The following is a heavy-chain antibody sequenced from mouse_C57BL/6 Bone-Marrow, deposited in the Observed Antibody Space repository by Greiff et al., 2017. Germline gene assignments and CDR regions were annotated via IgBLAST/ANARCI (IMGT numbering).Heavy chain of an antibody. V-gene: IGHV1-82*01. D-gene: IGHD2-1*01. CDR3: AFYYGNYY. Sequence: QLQQSGPELVKPGASVKISCKASGYAFSSSWMNWVKQRPGKGLEWIGRIYPGDGDTNYNGKFKGKATLTADKSSSTAYMQLSSLTSEDSAVYFCAFYYGNYYWGQGTTLTVSS. CDR2: IYPGDGDT. J-gene: IGHJ2*01. CDR1: GYAFSSSW.